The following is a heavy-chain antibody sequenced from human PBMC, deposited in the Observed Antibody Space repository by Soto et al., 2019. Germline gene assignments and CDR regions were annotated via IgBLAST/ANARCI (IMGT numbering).Heavy chain of an antibody. CDR1: GGTFSSYT. J-gene: IGHJ4*02. CDR2: IIPILGIA. D-gene: IGHD4-17*01. V-gene: IGHV1-69*02. Sequence: QVQLVQSGAEVKKPGSSVKVSCKASGGTFSSYTISWVRQAPGQGLEWMGRIIPILGIANYAQKFQGRVTITADKSTSTAYMELSRLRSEDTAVYYCARGRSYGDYEGFFDYWGQGSLVTVSS. CDR3: ARGRSYGDYEGFFDY.